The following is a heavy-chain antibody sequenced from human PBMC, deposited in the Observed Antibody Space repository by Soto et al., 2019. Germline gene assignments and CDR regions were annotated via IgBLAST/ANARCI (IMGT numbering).Heavy chain of an antibody. CDR2: IYYSGST. D-gene: IGHD3-3*01. J-gene: IGHJ6*03. V-gene: IGHV4-59*01. Sequence: WETLSLTCTVSGGSISSYYWSWIRQPPGKGLEWVGHIYYSGSTNYNPSLKGRVTISADTSKNPFYLKLSSVTAADTAVYYCARSNWSYYYYYYMDVWGKGTTVTVSS. CDR3: ARSNWSYYYYYYMDV. CDR1: GGSISSYY.